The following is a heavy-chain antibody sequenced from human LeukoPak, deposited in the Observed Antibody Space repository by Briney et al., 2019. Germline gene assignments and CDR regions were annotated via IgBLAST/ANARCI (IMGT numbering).Heavy chain of an antibody. J-gene: IGHJ5*02. CDR3: ARVTWAYYDSSGYLSA. D-gene: IGHD3-22*01. CDR2: IIPIFGTA. CDR1: GGTFSSYA. Sequence: GASVKVSCKASGGTFSSYAISWVRQAPGQGLEWMGGIIPIFGTANYAQKLQGRVTMTTATSTSTAYMELRSLRSDDTAVYYCARVTWAYYDSSGYLSAWAQGTLVTVSS. V-gene: IGHV1-69*05.